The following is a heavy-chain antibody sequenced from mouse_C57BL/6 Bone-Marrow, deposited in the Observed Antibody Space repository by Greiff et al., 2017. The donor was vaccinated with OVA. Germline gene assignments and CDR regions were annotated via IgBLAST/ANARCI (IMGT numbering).Heavy chain of an antibody. D-gene: IGHD1-1*02. CDR3: TTSGDYYAMDY. J-gene: IGHJ4*01. CDR2: IDPENGDT. V-gene: IGHV14-4*01. CDR1: GFNIKDDY. Sequence: EVQLVESGAELVRPGASVKLSCTASGFNIKDDYMHWVKQRPEQGLEWIGWIDPENGDTEYASKFQGKATITADTSSNTAYLQLSSLTSEDTAVYYCTTSGDYYAMDYWGQGTSVTVSS.